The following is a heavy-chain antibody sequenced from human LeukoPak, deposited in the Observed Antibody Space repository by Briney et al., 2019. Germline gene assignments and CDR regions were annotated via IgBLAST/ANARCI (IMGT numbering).Heavy chain of an antibody. CDR3: AREVVGAPRDWFDP. D-gene: IGHD1-26*01. J-gene: IGHJ5*02. Sequence: ASETLSLTCTVSGGSISSGSYYWSWIRQPAGKGLEWIGRIYTSGSTNYNPSLKSRVTISVDTSKNQFSLKLSSVTAADTAVYYCAREVVGAPRDWFDPWGQGTLVTVSS. CDR2: IYTSGST. CDR1: GGSISSGSYY. V-gene: IGHV4-61*02.